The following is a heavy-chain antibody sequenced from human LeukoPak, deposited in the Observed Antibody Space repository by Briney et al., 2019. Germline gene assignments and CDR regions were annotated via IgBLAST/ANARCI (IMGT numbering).Heavy chain of an antibody. CDR2: IYTSGST. CDR1: GGSISSGSYY. CDR3: AGNYYGSGSYYSEDRY. J-gene: IGHJ4*02. Sequence: SQTLSLTCTVSGGSISSGSYYWSWIRQSAGKGLEWIGRIYTSGSTNYNPSLKSRATISVDTSKNQFPLKLSSVTAADTAVYYCAGNYYGSGSYYSEDRYWGQGTLVTVSS. V-gene: IGHV4-61*02. D-gene: IGHD3-10*01.